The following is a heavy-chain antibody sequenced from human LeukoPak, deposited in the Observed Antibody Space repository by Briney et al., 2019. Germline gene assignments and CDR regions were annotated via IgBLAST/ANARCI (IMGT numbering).Heavy chain of an antibody. CDR2: IYYSGST. CDR1: GGSISSSSYY. V-gene: IGHV4-39*01. Sequence: SETLSLTCTVSGGSISSSSYYWGWIRQPPGKGLEWIGSIYYSGSTYYNPSLKSRLAISVDPSKNQFSVKLTSVTAADTAVYYCARQSRSNSWFSGGPKALNWFDSWAQGTLVTVSS. J-gene: IGHJ5*01. CDR3: ARQSRSNSWFSGGPKALNWFDS. D-gene: IGHD6-13*01.